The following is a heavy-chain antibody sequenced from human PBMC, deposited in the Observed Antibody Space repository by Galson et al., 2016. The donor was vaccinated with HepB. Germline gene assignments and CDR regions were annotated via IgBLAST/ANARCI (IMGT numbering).Heavy chain of an antibody. V-gene: IGHV1-69*06. CDR1: GGSLSSYP. D-gene: IGHD6-13*01. CDR2: VIPIFGTP. CDR3: ARDRGSSWFSGMDV. Sequence: SVKVSCKASGGSLSSYPISWVRQAPGQGLEWMGGVIPIFGTPNYAQRFQGRVTISADTATSTVYMELSSLKSEDSAVYYCARDRGSSWFSGMDVWGQGTTVTVSS. J-gene: IGHJ6*02.